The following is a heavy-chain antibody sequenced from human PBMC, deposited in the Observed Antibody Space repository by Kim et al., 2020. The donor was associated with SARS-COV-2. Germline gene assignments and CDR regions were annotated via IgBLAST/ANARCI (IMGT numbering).Heavy chain of an antibody. V-gene: IGHV4-34*10. CDR3: ARSQRGAYYYYAMDV. D-gene: IGHD3-10*01. Sequence: SETLSLTCAVYGGSLSEYHWGWIRQPPGKGLEWLGEMDHSGSTNYTPSLKSRLTMSRDTSQNHLSLMLHSVTAADAAVYYCARSQRGAYYYYAMDVWGQG. J-gene: IGHJ6*02. CDR2: MDHSGST. CDR1: GGSLSEYH.